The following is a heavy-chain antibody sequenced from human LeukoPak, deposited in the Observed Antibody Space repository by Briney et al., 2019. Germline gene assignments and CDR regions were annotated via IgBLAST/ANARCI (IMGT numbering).Heavy chain of an antibody. CDR1: GFTFIMHE. V-gene: IGHV3-23*01. CDR3: AKRIGGVNSFDH. D-gene: IGHD3-16*01. CDR2: ISGSSDTT. Sequence: GGSLRLSCAVSGFTFIMHEMTWVRQAPGKGLEWVSVISGSSDTTYYADSVKGRFIISRDNSKNTLYLQMNSLRAEDTAVYYCAKRIGGVNSFDHWGQGTLVTVSS. J-gene: IGHJ4*02.